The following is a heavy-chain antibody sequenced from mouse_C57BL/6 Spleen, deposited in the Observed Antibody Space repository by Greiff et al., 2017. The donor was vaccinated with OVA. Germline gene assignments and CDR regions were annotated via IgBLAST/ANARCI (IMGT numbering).Heavy chain of an antibody. CDR2: INPGSGGT. V-gene: IGHV1-54*01. Sequence: QVQLQQSGAELVRPGTSVKVSCKASGYAFTNYLIEWVKQRPGQGLEWIGVINPGSGGTNYNEKFKGKATLTADKSSSTAYMQLSSPTSEDSAVYICARSPYSGSIYGYFDVWGTETTVTVSS. D-gene: IGHD1-1*01. CDR3: ARSPYSGSIYGYFDV. J-gene: IGHJ1*03. CDR1: GYAFTNYL.